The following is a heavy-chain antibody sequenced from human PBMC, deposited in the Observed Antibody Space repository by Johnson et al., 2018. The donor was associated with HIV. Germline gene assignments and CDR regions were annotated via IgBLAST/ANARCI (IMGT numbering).Heavy chain of an antibody. CDR1: GFTFSSYW. V-gene: IGHV3-7*01. Sequence: MLLVESGGGLVQPGGSLRLSCAASGFTFSSYWMSWVRQAPGKGLEWVANIKQVGSEKYYADSVKGRFTISRDNAKNSLYLQMNSLRAEDTAVYYCARDRLWFGESDAFDIWGQGTMVTVSS. J-gene: IGHJ3*02. CDR3: ARDRLWFGESDAFDI. CDR2: IKQVGSEK. D-gene: IGHD3-10*01.